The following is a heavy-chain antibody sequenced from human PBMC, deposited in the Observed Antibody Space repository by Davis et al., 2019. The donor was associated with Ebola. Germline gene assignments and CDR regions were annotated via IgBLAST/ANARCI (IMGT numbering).Heavy chain of an antibody. Sequence: SVKVSCKTSGLTFTTSTIQWVRQAPGQRLEWIAWIAVANGVTKSTQRLHERVTITADTSTSTAYMELNSLTSDDTAVYYCAAETYRNGCCHFDSWGQGTLVTVSS. CDR1: GLTFTTST. V-gene: IGHV1-58*02. CDR2: IAVANGVT. CDR3: AAETYRNGCCHFDS. J-gene: IGHJ5*01. D-gene: IGHD6-19*01.